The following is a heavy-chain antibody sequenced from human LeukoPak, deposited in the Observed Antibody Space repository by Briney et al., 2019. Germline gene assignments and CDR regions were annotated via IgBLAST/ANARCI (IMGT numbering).Heavy chain of an antibody. CDR3: AREGIQLWFGGVGDWFDP. CDR1: GFTFSSYA. V-gene: IGHV3-30-3*01. Sequence: GGSLRLSCAASGFTFSSYAMHWVRQAPGKGLEWVAIISYDGSNKYYADSVKGRFTISRDNSKNTLYLQMNSLSAEDTAVYYCAREGIQLWFGGVGDWFDPWGQGTLVTVSS. J-gene: IGHJ5*02. CDR2: ISYDGSNK. D-gene: IGHD5-18*01.